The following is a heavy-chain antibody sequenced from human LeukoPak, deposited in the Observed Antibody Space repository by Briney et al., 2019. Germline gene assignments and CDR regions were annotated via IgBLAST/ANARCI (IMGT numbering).Heavy chain of an antibody. CDR3: ARDNIVVVPAAAFDY. D-gene: IGHD2-2*01. Sequence: SETLSLTCTVSGYSISSGYYWGWIRQPPGKGLEWIGSIYHSGSTYYNPSLKSRVTISVDTSKNQFSLKLSSVTAADTAVYYCARDNIVVVPAAAFDYWGQGTLVTVSS. CDR1: GYSISSGYY. J-gene: IGHJ4*02. CDR2: IYHSGST. V-gene: IGHV4-38-2*02.